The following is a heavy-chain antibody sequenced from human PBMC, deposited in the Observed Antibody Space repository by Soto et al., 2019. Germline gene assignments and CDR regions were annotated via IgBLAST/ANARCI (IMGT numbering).Heavy chain of an antibody. Sequence: SETLSLTCTVSGGSISSGDYYWSWIRQPPGKGLEWIGYIYYSGSTYYNPSLKSRVIISVDTSKNQFSLKLSSVTAADTAVYYCARVVVVPAAIRYYYYGMDVWGQGTTVTVSS. CDR3: ARVVVVPAAIRYYYYGMDV. V-gene: IGHV4-30-4*01. J-gene: IGHJ6*02. CDR2: IYYSGST. D-gene: IGHD2-2*02. CDR1: GGSISSGDYY.